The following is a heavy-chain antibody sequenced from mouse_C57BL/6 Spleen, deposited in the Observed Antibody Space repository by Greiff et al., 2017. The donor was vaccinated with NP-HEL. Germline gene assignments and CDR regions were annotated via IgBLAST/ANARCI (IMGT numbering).Heavy chain of an antibody. CDR2: ISSGGSYT. Sequence: EVKLMESGGDLVKPGGSLKLSCAASGFTFSSYGMSWVRQTPDKRLAWVATISSGGSYTYYPDSVKGRFTISRDNAKNTLYMQLSSLKSEDTARYYCASPPYGSSYDWYFGVRGTGATVTVSS. V-gene: IGHV5-6*01. D-gene: IGHD1-1*01. CDR3: ASPPYGSSYDWYFGV. CDR1: GFTFSSYG. J-gene: IGHJ1*03.